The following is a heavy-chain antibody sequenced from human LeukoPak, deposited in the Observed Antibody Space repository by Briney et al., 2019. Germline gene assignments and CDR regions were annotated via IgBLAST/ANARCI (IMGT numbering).Heavy chain of an antibody. V-gene: IGHV3-74*01. CDR2: INTDGSFT. CDR1: EFTFSTYW. D-gene: IGHD6-13*01. J-gene: IGHJ4*02. CDR3: ARANPGMAFDY. Sequence: GGSLRLSCAASEFTFSTYWMYWVRQAPRKGLVCVSHINTDGSFTSYADSVKGRFTISRDNAKNTLYLQMNSLRAEDTAVYHCARANPGMAFDYWGQGTLVTVSS.